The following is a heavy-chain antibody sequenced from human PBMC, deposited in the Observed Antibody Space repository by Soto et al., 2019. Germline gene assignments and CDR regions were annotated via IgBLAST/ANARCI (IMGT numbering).Heavy chain of an antibody. CDR2: IYHSGST. CDR3: ARDRLSVVPAAIGWFDP. D-gene: IGHD2-2*01. Sequence: SETLSLTCAVSGYSISSGYYWGWIRQPPGKGLEWIGSIYHSGSTYYNPSLKSRVTISVDTSKNQFSLKLSSVTAADTAAYYCARDRLSVVPAAIGWFDPWGQGTLVTVSS. J-gene: IGHJ5*02. CDR1: GYSISSGYY. V-gene: IGHV4-38-2*02.